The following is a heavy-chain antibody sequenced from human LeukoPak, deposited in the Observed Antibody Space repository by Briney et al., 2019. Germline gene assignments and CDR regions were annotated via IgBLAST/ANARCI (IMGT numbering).Heavy chain of an antibody. J-gene: IGHJ5*02. CDR3: ARDLRSALIA. CDR2: LKPDGSEK. CDR1: RFTFRTSW. V-gene: IGHV3-7*01. D-gene: IGHD2/OR15-2a*01. Sequence: GGSLRLSCAASRFTFRTSWMTWVRQAPGKGLEWVANLKPDGSEKNYVDSVKGRFTISRDNAENSLSLQMNSLRAEDTALYYCARDLRSALIAWGQGILVTVSS.